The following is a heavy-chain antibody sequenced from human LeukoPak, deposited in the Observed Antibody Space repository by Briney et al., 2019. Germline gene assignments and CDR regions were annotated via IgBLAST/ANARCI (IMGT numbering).Heavy chain of an antibody. V-gene: IGHV4-59*01. Sequence: SETLSLTCTVSGGSISSYYWSWIRQPSGKGLEWIGYIYYSGSTNYNPSLKSRVTISVDTSKNQFSLKLSSVTAADTAVYYCACGGSSWHQPPLDYWGQGTLVTVSS. J-gene: IGHJ4*02. CDR3: ACGGSSWHQPPLDY. CDR2: IYYSGST. CDR1: GGSISSYY. D-gene: IGHD6-13*01.